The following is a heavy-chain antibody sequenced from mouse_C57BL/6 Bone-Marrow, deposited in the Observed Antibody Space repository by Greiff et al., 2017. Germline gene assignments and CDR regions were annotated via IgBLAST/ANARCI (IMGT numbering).Heavy chain of an antibody. CDR3: ARPGYYAMDY. Sequence: EVKLMESGGGLVKPGGSLKLSCAASGFTFSDYGMHWVRQAPEKGLEWVAYISSGSSTLYYADTVKGRFTISRDNAKNTLFLQMTSLRSEDTAMYYCARPGYYAMDYWGQGTSVTVSS. J-gene: IGHJ4*01. CDR1: GFTFSDYG. V-gene: IGHV5-17*01. CDR2: ISSGSSTL.